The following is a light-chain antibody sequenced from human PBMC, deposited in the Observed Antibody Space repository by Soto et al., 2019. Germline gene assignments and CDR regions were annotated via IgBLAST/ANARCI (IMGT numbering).Light chain of an antibody. V-gene: IGLV1-40*01. J-gene: IGLJ2*01. CDR1: SSNIGAVYD. Sequence: QSVLTQPPSVSGAPGQWVTISCTGSSSNIGAVYDVHWYQQLPGKAPKLILYGNSHRPSGVSNRFSGSKSGNTASLAITGLQAEDEADYYCRSYASSMSLVVFGGGTKLTVL. CDR2: GNS. CDR3: RSYASSMSLVV.